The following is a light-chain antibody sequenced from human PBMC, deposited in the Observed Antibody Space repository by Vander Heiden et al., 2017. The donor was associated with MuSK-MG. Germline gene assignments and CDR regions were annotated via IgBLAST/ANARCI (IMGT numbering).Light chain of an antibody. CDR2: GAS. CDR1: QSVGNK. V-gene: IGKV3-15*01. Sequence: EIVMTQSPATLSVSPGERATLSCRASQSVGNKLAWYQQRPGQAPRGRIYGASIRAPGIPARFSGSGYGTEFTIIISSLRSEDLTVYYCQQYNDRYKYSAGYAFGRGTQLEIK. J-gene: IGKJ2*01. CDR3: QQYNDRYKYSAGYA.